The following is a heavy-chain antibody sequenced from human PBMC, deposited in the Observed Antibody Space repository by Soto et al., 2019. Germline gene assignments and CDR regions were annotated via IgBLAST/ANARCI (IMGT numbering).Heavy chain of an antibody. J-gene: IGHJ4*02. CDR2: IYYSGST. D-gene: IGHD2-21*02. V-gene: IGHV4-39*01. Sequence: EALCVSCTVTGDSISSRRYYWGWIRQPPGKGLEWIGSIYYSGSTYNNPSLRSRVSMSIDTSKDQFSLKLKYVTAADTALYFCERQRTSVVTQAYFDVWGPGSLVTVYS. CDR3: ERQRTSVVTQAYFDV. CDR1: GDSISSRRYY.